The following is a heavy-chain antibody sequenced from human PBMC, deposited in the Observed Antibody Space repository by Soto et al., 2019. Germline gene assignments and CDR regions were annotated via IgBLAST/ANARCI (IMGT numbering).Heavy chain of an antibody. CDR3: ARLDSSSWAFDY. CDR2: INSDGSDT. Sequence: EMQLVESGGGLVQPGGSLRLSCAASGFTFSSYWMNWVRQGPGKGLVWVSRINSDGSDTSYADSVKGRFTISRDNAKNTLYLQMNSPRAEDTAVYYCARLDSSSWAFDYWGQGTLVTVSS. D-gene: IGHD6-13*01. CDR1: GFTFSSYW. V-gene: IGHV3-74*01. J-gene: IGHJ4*02.